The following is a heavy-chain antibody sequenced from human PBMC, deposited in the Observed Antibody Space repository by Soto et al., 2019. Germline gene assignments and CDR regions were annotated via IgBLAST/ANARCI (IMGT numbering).Heavy chain of an antibody. CDR1: GFTFSSDA. J-gene: IGHJ5*02. Sequence: QVQLVESGGGVVQPGRSLRLSCAASGFTFSSDAMHWVRQAPGKGLEWVAVISYDGSNKYYADSVKGRFTISRDNSKNTLYLQTNSLRADDTAVYYCARFAAARRRYSWFDHWGQGTLVTVSS. CDR2: ISYDGSNK. CDR3: ARFAAARRRYSWFDH. D-gene: IGHD6-6*01. V-gene: IGHV3-30-3*01.